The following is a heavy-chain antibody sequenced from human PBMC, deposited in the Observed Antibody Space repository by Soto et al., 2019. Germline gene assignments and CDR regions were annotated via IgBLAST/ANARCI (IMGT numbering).Heavy chain of an antibody. CDR2: LSAYNGNT. D-gene: IGHD1-26*01. V-gene: IGHV1-18*01. CDR1: GYTFTSYA. J-gene: IGHJ4*02. CDR3: ATVVGAVPY. Sequence: QIHLVQSGAEVKEPGASVKVSCKASGYTFTSYAISWVRQAPGQGLEWMGWLSAYNGNTNYAQNLQGRVTVTTDTSADTASMELRSLRSDDTSVYYCATVVGAVPYWGQGTLVTVSS.